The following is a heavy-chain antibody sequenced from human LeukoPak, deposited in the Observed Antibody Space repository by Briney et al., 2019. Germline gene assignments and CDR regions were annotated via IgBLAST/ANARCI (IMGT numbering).Heavy chain of an antibody. D-gene: IGHD1-1*01. Sequence: PGGSLRLSCAASGFAFSNYWMTWVRQAPGKGLQWVGNIKPDGTEKNYVDSVKGRFTISRDNAKNSVYLQLNSLRVDDTALYYCARTPLTQLEPDYFDSWGQGTLVSVS. J-gene: IGHJ4*02. CDR2: IKPDGTEK. CDR3: ARTPLTQLEPDYFDS. CDR1: GFAFSNYW. V-gene: IGHV3-7*01.